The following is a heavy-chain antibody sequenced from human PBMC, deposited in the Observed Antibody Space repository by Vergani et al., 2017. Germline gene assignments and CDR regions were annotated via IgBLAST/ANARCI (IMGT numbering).Heavy chain of an antibody. CDR3: GRWGGGPGGIQTPHFDF. V-gene: IGHV3-15*05. CDR2: SKPKTEGGTT. CDR1: GFDFSQAW. J-gene: IGHJ4*02. D-gene: IGHD5-24*01. Sequence: EVRLVESGGGLVKPGGSLRLSCQVSGFDFSQAWMNWVRQSPGKGLEYIGLSKPKTEGGTTHHNAAMKGRVTISRDDSKSVLFLELTNLAPEETGGYYCGRWGGGPGGIQTPHFDFWGQGALVTVSS.